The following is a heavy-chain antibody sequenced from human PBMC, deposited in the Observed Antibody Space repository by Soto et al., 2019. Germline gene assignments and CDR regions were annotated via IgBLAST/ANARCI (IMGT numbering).Heavy chain of an antibody. Sequence: SETLSLTCTVSGGSFSPNYWAWIRQPPGKGLEWIGSIYYSGSTYYNPSLKSRVTISVDTSKNQFSLKLSSVTAADTAVHYCASIPWSYNYYHYVMDFWGQGTTVTVSS. V-gene: IGHV4-39*01. D-gene: IGHD1-26*01. J-gene: IGHJ6*02. CDR1: GGSFSPNY. CDR2: IYYSGST. CDR3: ASIPWSYNYYHYVMDF.